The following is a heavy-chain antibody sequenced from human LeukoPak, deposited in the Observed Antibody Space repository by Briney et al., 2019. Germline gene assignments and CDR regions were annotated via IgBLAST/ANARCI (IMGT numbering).Heavy chain of an antibody. CDR3: AKDSPYYYDSSGYPLDY. J-gene: IGHJ4*02. D-gene: IGHD3-22*01. Sequence: PGGSLRLSCAASGFTFSSYSMNWVRQAPGKGLEWVSAISGSGGSTYYADSVKGRFTISRDNSKNTLYLQMNSLRAEDTAVYYCAKDSPYYYDSSGYPLDYWGQGTLVTVSS. V-gene: IGHV3-23*01. CDR1: GFTFSSYS. CDR2: ISGSGGST.